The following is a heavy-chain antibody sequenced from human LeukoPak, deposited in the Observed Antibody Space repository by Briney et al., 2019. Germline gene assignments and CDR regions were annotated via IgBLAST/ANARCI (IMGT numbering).Heavy chain of an antibody. CDR2: INAGNGNT. V-gene: IGHV1-3*01. CDR3: ARDGGGVVVVVAAKLDY. D-gene: IGHD2-15*01. Sequence: GASVKVSCKASGYTFTSYAMHCVRQAPGQRLEWMGWINAGNGNTKYSQKFQGRVTITRDTSASTAYMELSSLRSEDTAVYDCARDGGGVVVVVAAKLDYWGQGTLVTVSS. J-gene: IGHJ4*02. CDR1: GYTFTSYA.